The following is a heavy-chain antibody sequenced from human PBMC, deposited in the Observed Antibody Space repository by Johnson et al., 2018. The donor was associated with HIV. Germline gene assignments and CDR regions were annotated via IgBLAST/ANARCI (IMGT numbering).Heavy chain of an antibody. J-gene: IGHJ3*02. CDR3: ARAAYVHYDILTGPPLEDAFDI. CDR2: ISWNSGSI. CDR1: GFTFDDYA. D-gene: IGHD3-9*01. Sequence: VQLVESGGGLEQPGRSLRLSCAASGFTFDDYAMHWVRQAPGKGLEWVSGISWNSGSIAYADPVKGRFTISRDNSKNTLYLQMNSLRAEDTAGYYCARAAYVHYDILTGPPLEDAFDIWGQGTMVTVSS. V-gene: IGHV3-9*01.